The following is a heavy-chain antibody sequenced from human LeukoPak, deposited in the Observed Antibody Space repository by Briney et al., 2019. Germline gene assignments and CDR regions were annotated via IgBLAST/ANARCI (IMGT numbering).Heavy chain of an antibody. D-gene: IGHD2-2*01. CDR2: IRYDGSNK. V-gene: IGHV3-30*02. CDR1: GFTVSSDG. CDR3: APTPSTSGGY. J-gene: IGHJ4*02. Sequence: GRSLRLSCAASGFTVSSDGMHWVRQAPGKWLEWVAFIRYDGSNKYYADSVKGRFTISRDNSKNTLYLQMNSLRAEDTAVYYCAPTPSTSGGYWGQGTLVTVSS.